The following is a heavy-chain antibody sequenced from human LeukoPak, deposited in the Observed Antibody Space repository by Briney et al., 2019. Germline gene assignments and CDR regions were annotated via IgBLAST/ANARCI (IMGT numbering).Heavy chain of an antibody. Sequence: TSETLSLTCTVSGDSINNFYWSWIRQPPGKGLEWIGNINYSGSTNSNPSLNSRATISVDMSRKHFFLDLSSVTAADAAVYYCARAAHYSGTSDQYSGGWYYFDFWGQGTLVTVSS. D-gene: IGHD3-10*01. J-gene: IGHJ4*02. CDR3: ARAAHYSGTSDQYSGGWYYFDF. V-gene: IGHV4-59*01. CDR2: INYSGST. CDR1: GDSINNFY.